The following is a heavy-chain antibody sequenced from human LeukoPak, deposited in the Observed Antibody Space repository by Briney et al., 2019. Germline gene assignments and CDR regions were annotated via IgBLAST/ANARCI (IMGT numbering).Heavy chain of an antibody. CDR1: GGSITGYY. D-gene: IGHD3-9*01. Sequence: PSETLSLTCTVSGGSITGYYWSWIRQPPGKAPEWIGYISHRGTTKYNLSLKSRVTMSVDTSKNQFSLRLNSVIAADTAIYYCAGGFEGVAGWFDPWGEGALVTVSS. J-gene: IGHJ5*02. CDR3: AGGFEGVAGWFDP. CDR2: ISHRGTT. V-gene: IGHV4-59*01.